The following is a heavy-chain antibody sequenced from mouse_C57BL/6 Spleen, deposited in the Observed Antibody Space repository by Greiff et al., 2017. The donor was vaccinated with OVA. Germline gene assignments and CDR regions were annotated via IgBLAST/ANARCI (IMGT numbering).Heavy chain of an antibody. CDR3: AREGIYYGYDEGGYYFDY. CDR1: GFTFSSYA. J-gene: IGHJ2*01. V-gene: IGHV5-4*01. Sequence: EVKLMESGGGLVKPGGSLKLSCAASGFTFSSYAMSWVRQTPEKRLEWVATISDGGSYTYYPDNVKGRFTISRDNAKNNLYLQMSHLKSEDTAMYYCAREGIYYGYDEGGYYFDYWGQGTTLTVSS. CDR2: ISDGGSYT. D-gene: IGHD2-2*01.